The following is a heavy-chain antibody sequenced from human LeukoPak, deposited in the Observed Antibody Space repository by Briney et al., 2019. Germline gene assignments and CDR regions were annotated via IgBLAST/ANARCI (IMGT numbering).Heavy chain of an antibody. V-gene: IGHV3-7*01. D-gene: IGHD3-16*02. J-gene: IGHJ4*02. CDR3: AREQTPVIHYYFDS. CDR2: IKQDGSDY. Sequence: GGSLRLYCAASGFTFSSYWVSWVRQAPGKGLEWVANIKQDGSDYYYVDSVKGRFTISRDNAKNSLYLQMNSLRAEDTAVYYCAREQTPVIHYYFDSWGQGTLVTVSS. CDR1: GFTFSSYW.